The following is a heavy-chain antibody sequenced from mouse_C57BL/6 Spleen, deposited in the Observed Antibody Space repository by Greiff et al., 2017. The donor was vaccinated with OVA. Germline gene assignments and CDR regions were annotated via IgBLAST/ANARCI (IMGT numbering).Heavy chain of an antibody. CDR2: INPNNGGT. V-gene: IGHV1-22*01. D-gene: IGHD6-2*01. CDR1: GYTFTDYN. J-gene: IGHJ3*01. Sequence: EVKLVESGPELVKPGASVKMSCKASGYTFTDYNMHWVKQSHGKSLEWIGYINPNNGGTSYNQKFKGKATLTVNKSSSTAYMELRSLTSEDSAVYYCAREDPVLGFAYWGQGTLVTVSA. CDR3: AREDPVLGFAY.